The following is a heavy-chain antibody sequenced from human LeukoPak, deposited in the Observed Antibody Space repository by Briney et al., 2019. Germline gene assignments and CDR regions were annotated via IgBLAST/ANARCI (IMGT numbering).Heavy chain of an antibody. J-gene: IGHJ3*02. V-gene: IGHV2-70*11. CDR3: ARIAAARLYAFDI. Sequence: SGPTLVNPKQTLTLNFTFSGFSLSTSGMCVSWIRQPPGKALEWLARIAWEDDKYYNPSLKTRLTISKNTSKNQVVLTMTNMDPVDTATYYCARIAAARLYAFDIWGRGTMVTVSS. D-gene: IGHD6-6*01. CDR1: GFSLSTSGMC. CDR2: IAWEDDK.